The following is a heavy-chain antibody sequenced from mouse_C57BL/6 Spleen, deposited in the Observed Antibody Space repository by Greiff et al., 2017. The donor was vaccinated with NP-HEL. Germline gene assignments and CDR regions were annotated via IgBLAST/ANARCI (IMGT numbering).Heavy chain of an antibody. CDR1: GFNIKDDY. Sequence: VQLQQSGAELVRPGASVKLSCTASGFNIKDDYMHWVKQRPEQGLEWIGWIDPENGDTEYASKFQGKAPITADTSSNTAYLQLSSLTSEDTAVYYCTNSTTVVRYFDVWGTGTTVTVSS. CDR2: IDPENGDT. J-gene: IGHJ1*03. D-gene: IGHD1-1*01. CDR3: TNSTTVVRYFDV. V-gene: IGHV14-4*01.